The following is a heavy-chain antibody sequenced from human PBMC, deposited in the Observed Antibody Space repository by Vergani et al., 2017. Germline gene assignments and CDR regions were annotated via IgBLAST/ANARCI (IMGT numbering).Heavy chain of an antibody. CDR3: ARGGESYYYYYMDV. V-gene: IGHV3-21*01. CDR1: GFTFSSYS. J-gene: IGHJ6*03. Sequence: VQLVESGGGVVQPGRSLRLSCAASGFTFSSYSMNWVRQAPGKGLEWVSSISSSSSYIYYADSVKGRFTISRDNAKNSLYLQMNSLRAEDTAVYYCARGGESYYYYYMDVWGKGTTVTVSS. CDR2: ISSSSSYI. D-gene: IGHD3-10*01.